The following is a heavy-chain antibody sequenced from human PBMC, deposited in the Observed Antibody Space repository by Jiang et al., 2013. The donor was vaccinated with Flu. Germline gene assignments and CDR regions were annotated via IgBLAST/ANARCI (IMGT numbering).Heavy chain of an antibody. V-gene: IGHV1-8*01. D-gene: IGHD3-10*01. CDR2: MNPNSGNT. J-gene: IGHJ4*02. Sequence: MGWMNPNSGNTGYAQKFQGRVTMTRNTSISTAYMELSSLRSEDTAVYYCARDGPAGFEGVIISPFDYWGQGTLVTVSS. CDR3: ARDGPAGFEGVIISPFDY.